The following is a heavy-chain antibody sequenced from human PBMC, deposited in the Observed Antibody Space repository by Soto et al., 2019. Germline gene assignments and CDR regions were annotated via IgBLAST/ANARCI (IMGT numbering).Heavy chain of an antibody. CDR1: GGTFSSYT. V-gene: IGHV1-69*02. J-gene: IGHJ3*02. D-gene: IGHD3-16*02. CDR2: IIPILGIA. CDR3: ARGRVSDYIWGSYRREAFDI. Sequence: SVKVSCKASGGTFSSYTISWVRQAPGQGLEWMGRIIPILGIANYAQKFQGRVTITADKSTSTAYMELSSLRSEDTAVYYCARGRVSDYIWGSYRREAFDIWGQGTMVTVSS.